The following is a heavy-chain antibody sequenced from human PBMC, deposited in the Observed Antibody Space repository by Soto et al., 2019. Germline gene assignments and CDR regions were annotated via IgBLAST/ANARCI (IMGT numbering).Heavy chain of an antibody. J-gene: IGHJ6*02. CDR1: GFTFSSYS. V-gene: IGHV3-21*01. D-gene: IGHD2-15*01. Sequence: EVQLVESGGGLVKPGGSLRLSCAASGFTFSSYSMNWVRQAPGKGLEWVSSISSSSSYIYYADSVKGRFTISRDNAKNSLYLQMNSLRAEDTAVYYCARDGCSGGSCRYYYYGMDVWGQGTTVTVSS. CDR2: ISSSSSYI. CDR3: ARDGCSGGSCRYYYYGMDV.